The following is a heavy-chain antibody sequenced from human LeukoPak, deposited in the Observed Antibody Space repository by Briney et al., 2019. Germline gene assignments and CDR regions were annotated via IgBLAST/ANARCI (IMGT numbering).Heavy chain of an antibody. CDR2: LYYNGNS. J-gene: IGHJ5*02. CDR3: ARVYSSGWYQWFDP. D-gene: IGHD6-19*01. Sequence: SETLSLTCIVSGGSISTNSYSWGWLRQPPGKGLEWIGTLYYNGNSYYTPSLERRVTITADTSKNQFSLKLNSVTAADTAIYHCARVYSSGWYQWFDPWGQGTLVTVSS. V-gene: IGHV4-39*07. CDR1: GGSISTNSYS.